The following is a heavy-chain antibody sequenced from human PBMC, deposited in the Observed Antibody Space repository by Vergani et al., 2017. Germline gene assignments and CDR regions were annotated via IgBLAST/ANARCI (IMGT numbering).Heavy chain of an antibody. Sequence: QVTLKESGPVLVKPTETLTLTCTVSGFSLSNAIMGVSWIRQPPGKALEWLAHIFSNDEKSYSTSLKSRLTIPKDTSKSQVVLTMTNLDPVDTATYYCARISGYYYDSSGASYAFDIWGQGTMVTVSS. CDR3: ARISGYYYDSSGASYAFDI. D-gene: IGHD3-22*01. CDR1: GFSLSNAIMG. V-gene: IGHV2-26*01. CDR2: IFSNDEK. J-gene: IGHJ3*02.